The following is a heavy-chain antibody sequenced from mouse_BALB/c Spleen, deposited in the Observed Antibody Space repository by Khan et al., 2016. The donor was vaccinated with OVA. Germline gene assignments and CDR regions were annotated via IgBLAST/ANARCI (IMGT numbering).Heavy chain of an antibody. J-gene: IGHJ3*01. Sequence: QVQLQQPGAELARPGASVKLSCKASGYTFTDYYINWVKLRPGQGLEWIGEISPGSGDTYYNERFKGKATLTADKSSSTAYMLLSSLTSDAAAVYCCASMNDVGYALAYWGQGTSVTVSA. V-gene: IGHV1-77*01. D-gene: IGHD1-2*01. CDR1: GYTFTDYY. CDR2: ISPGSGDT. CDR3: ASMNDVGYALAY.